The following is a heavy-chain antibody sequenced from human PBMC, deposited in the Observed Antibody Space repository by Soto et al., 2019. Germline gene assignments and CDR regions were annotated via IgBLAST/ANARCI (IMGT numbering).Heavy chain of an antibody. J-gene: IGHJ4*02. Sequence: QVQQQESGPGLLKPLETLSLTCSVSGGSISSYHWSWIRQPAGKGLEWIGRMYSTGNTNYNPSLKSRVTVSIDTSKNQFFLRLNSVTAADSAVYYFAREFGDNWNDEAYWCQGTAVTVSS. V-gene: IGHV4-4*07. D-gene: IGHD1-1*01. CDR1: GGSISSYH. CDR3: AREFGDNWNDEAY. CDR2: MYSTGNT.